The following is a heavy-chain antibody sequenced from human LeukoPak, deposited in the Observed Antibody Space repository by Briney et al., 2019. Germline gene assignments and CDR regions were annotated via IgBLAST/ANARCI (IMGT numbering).Heavy chain of an antibody. CDR1: GFTVSSNY. D-gene: IGHD2-2*01. CDR3: ASGCRSSGSTSCYPF. J-gene: IGHJ4*02. V-gene: IGHV3-53*05. CDR2: IYSGGST. Sequence: GGSLRLSCAASGFTVSSNYMSWVRQAPGKRLEWVSVIYSGGSTYYADSVKGRFTISRDNSKNTLYLQMNSLGAEDTAVYYCASGCRSSGSTSCYPFWGQGTLVTVSS.